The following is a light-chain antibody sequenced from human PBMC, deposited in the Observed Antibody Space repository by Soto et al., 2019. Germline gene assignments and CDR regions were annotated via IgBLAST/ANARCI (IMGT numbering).Light chain of an antibody. CDR1: HGISS. CDR2: GAS. Sequence: DSPITQSPSALSAIVGDRVTFTFRASHGISSLAWYQHKPGRAPKLLIFGASSLQSGVPSRFSGSGSGTDFTLTISSLQPEDFATYYCQQANSFPITSAQRARLEI. J-gene: IGKJ5*01. V-gene: IGKV1D-12*01. CDR3: QQANSFPIT.